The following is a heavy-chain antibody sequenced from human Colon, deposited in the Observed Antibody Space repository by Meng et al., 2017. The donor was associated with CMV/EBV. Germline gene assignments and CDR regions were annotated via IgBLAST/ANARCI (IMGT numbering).Heavy chain of an antibody. J-gene: IGHJ4*02. CDR3: ARVNHLEWPSEGGGDY. CDR2: IYYSGST. V-gene: IGHV4-59*01. D-gene: IGHD3-3*01. Sequence: SETLSLTCTVSGGSISSYYWSWIRQPPGKRLGWIGYIYYSGSTNYNPSLKSRVTISVDTSKNQFSLKLSSVTAADTAVYYCARVNHLEWPSEGGGDYWGQGTLVTVSS. CDR1: GGSISSYY.